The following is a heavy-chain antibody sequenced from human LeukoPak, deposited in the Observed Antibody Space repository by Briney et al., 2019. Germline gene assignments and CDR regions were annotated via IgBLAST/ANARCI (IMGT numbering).Heavy chain of an antibody. Sequence: GESLKISCKGSGYSFTSYWSGWVRQMPGKGLEGMGIIYPRDSDTTYSPSFQGQVTISADKSITTAYLQWSSLKASDTAMYYCATLSEGATRFDYWGQGTLVTVSS. D-gene: IGHD1-26*01. J-gene: IGHJ4*02. CDR1: GYSFTSYW. CDR2: IYPRDSDT. V-gene: IGHV5-51*01. CDR3: ATLSEGATRFDY.